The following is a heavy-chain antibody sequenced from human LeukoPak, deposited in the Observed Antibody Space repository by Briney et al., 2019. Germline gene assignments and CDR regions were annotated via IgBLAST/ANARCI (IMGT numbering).Heavy chain of an antibody. V-gene: IGHV4-59*08. CDR1: GGSISSYY. D-gene: IGHD3-3*02. Sequence: SETLSLTCTVSGGSISSYYWSWIRQPPGKGLEWIGYTYYSGSTNYNPSLKSRVTISVDTSKNQFSLRLSSVTAADTAVYYCARQRPIYYYYGMDVWGQGTTVTVSS. J-gene: IGHJ6*02. CDR2: TYYSGST. CDR3: ARQRPIYYYYGMDV.